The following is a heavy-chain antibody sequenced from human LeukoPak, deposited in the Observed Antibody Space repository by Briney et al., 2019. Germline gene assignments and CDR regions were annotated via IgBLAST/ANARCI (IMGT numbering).Heavy chain of an antibody. CDR3: ARGYDFWSGYHQKGFDY. D-gene: IGHD3-3*01. Sequence: GGSLRLSCAVSGFTFSSYAMSWVRQAPGKGLEWVSAISGSGGSTYYADSVKGRFTISRDNSKNTLYLQMNSPRAEDTAVYYCARGYDFWSGYHQKGFDYWGQGTLVTVSS. V-gene: IGHV3-23*01. J-gene: IGHJ4*02. CDR2: ISGSGGST. CDR1: GFTFSSYA.